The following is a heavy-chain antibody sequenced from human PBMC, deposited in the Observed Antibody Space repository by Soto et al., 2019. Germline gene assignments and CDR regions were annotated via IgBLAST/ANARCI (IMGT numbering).Heavy chain of an antibody. CDR1: EFRFEQYV. Sequence: VQVVASGGGLVQPGRSLRLSCAVSEFRFEQYVMHWVRQGPGKGLECVSTVSPTGDTVAYADSVEGRFTVSRDNAKNSLYLQMNSLKGDDTAFYYCLNDAPTASIDDWCQGTLVTVSS. D-gene: IGHD2-21*02. V-gene: IGHV3-9*01. CDR3: LNDAPTASIDD. CDR2: VSPTGDTV. J-gene: IGHJ4*02.